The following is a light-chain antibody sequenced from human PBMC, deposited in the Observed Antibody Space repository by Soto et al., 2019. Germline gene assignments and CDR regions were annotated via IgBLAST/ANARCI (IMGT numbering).Light chain of an antibody. CDR2: GAS. CDR1: QSVSSSY. V-gene: IGKV3-20*01. CDR3: QHYHSLT. J-gene: IGKJ4*01. Sequence: LSPGPRATLSCRASQSVSSSYLAWYHHKPGQAPRLLIPGASSRVTVIPDRFSGSASGTDFILTITRRQPQAFAFFYCQHYHSLTFGAWTK.